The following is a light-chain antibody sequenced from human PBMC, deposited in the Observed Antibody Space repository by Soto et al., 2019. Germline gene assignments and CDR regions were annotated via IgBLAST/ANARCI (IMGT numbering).Light chain of an antibody. V-gene: IGKV3-15*01. CDR1: QSGSSS. Sequence: EIVMTQSPVTLSVSPGERATLSCRASQSGSSSLAWYQQKPGQAPRLLIYAASTRATGIPARFSGSGSGTEFTLTISSLQSEDFAVYYFQQYNNWWTFGQGTKVELK. CDR2: AAS. CDR3: QQYNNWWT. J-gene: IGKJ1*01.